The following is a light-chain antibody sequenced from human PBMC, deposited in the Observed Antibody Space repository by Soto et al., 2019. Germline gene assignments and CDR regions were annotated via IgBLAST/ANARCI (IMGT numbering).Light chain of an antibody. Sequence: DIQMTQSPSSLSASVGDRVTITCQASQDISNYLNWYQQKPGKAPKLLIYDASNLETGVPSRFSGSVSGTDFTFTISSLQPEHIATYYCQQYDNLPRFGPGTKVDIK. J-gene: IGKJ3*01. CDR3: QQYDNLPR. CDR1: QDISNY. V-gene: IGKV1-33*01. CDR2: DAS.